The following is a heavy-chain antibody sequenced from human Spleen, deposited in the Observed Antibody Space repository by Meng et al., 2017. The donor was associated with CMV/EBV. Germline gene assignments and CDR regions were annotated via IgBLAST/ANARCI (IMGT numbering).Heavy chain of an antibody. D-gene: IGHD1-7*01. Sequence: GESLKISCVASGFTFSTYGMHWVRQAPGKGLEWVAFLRYDGSNKYYADSVKGRFTISRDNAKNSLYLQMNSLRAEDTAVYYCAREGTGTNRNYYYYGMDVWGQGTTVTVSS. CDR3: AREGTGTNRNYYYYGMDV. V-gene: IGHV3-30*02. J-gene: IGHJ6*02. CDR2: LRYDGSNK. CDR1: GFTFSTYG.